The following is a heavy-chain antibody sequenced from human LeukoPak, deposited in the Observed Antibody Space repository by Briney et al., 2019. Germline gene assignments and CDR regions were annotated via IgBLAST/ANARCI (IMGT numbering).Heavy chain of an antibody. Sequence: SETLSLTCSVSDDSISIYYWSWIRQPPGKGLEWIGYIDHTGSTNYNPSLNSRVTISVDTSKNQFSLKLSSVTAADTAVYYCARVRDFWSGSIPGAFDIWGQGTMVTVSS. CDR2: IDHTGST. V-gene: IGHV4-59*12. J-gene: IGHJ3*02. D-gene: IGHD3-3*01. CDR3: ARVRDFWSGSIPGAFDI. CDR1: DDSISIYY.